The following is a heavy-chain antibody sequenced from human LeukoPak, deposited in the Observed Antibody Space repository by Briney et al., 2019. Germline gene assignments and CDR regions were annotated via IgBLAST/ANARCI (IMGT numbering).Heavy chain of an antibody. J-gene: IGHJ4*02. Sequence: PGGSLSLSWAAAGFTFSSHWKQWVRQAPGKGLVWVSRINSDGRTTGYADSVKGRFTISRDNAKNTLYLQMNGLRAEDTAVYYFARVPLRAVAGPHPHLDYWGQGTLVTVPS. V-gene: IGHV3-74*01. CDR2: INSDGRTT. CDR1: GFTFSSHW. CDR3: ARVPLRAVAGPHPHLDY. D-gene: IGHD6-19*01.